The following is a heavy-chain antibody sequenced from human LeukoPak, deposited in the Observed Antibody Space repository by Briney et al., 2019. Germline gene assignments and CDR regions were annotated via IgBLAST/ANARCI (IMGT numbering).Heavy chain of an antibody. CDR1: GFTFSSYW. Sequence: GGSLRLSCAASGFTFSSYWMSWVRQAPGKGLEWVAHIKQDGSEKYYVDSVKGRFTISRDNAKNSLYLQMNSPRAEDTAVYYCARGVAAPRSYYYYYYMDVWGKGTTVTVSS. D-gene: IGHD2-15*01. CDR2: IKQDGSEK. J-gene: IGHJ6*03. V-gene: IGHV3-7*01. CDR3: ARGVAAPRSYYYYYYMDV.